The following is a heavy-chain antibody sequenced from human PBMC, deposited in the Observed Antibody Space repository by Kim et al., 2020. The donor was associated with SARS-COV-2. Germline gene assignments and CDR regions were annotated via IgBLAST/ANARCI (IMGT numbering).Heavy chain of an antibody. Sequence: SETLSLTCTVSGVSMSGYHWSWIRQPPGKGLEWIGYINYNGSPKYDPSLTSRVTISVDTSKSQFSLKLSSVNAADTAVYLCAGYNEGQGGRGYWGQGILVTVSS. J-gene: IGHJ4*02. CDR2: INYNGSP. CDR1: GVSMSGYH. V-gene: IGHV4-59*01. D-gene: IGHD1-1*01. CDR3: AGYNEGQGGRGY.